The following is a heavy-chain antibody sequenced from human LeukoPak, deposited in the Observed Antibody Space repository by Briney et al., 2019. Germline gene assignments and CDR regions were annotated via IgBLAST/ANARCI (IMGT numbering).Heavy chain of an antibody. J-gene: IGHJ4*02. V-gene: IGHV3-30*02. Sequence: GGSLRLSCAASGFTFSTYGMHWVRQAPGKGLEWVAFIRYDGSNKYYADSVKGRFTISRDNAKNSLYLQMNSLRAEDTAVYYCARARYSSSSTIDYWGQGTLVTVSS. CDR3: ARARYSSSSTIDY. CDR2: IRYDGSNK. CDR1: GFTFSTYG. D-gene: IGHD6-13*01.